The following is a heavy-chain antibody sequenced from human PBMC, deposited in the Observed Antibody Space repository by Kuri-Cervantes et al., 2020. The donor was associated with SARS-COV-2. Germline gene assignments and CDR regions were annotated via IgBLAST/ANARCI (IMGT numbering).Heavy chain of an antibody. CDR2: IKSKTDGGTT. V-gene: IGHV3-15*01. CDR1: GFTFSNAW. J-gene: IGHJ4*02. CDR3: TTIRRDGSSY. D-gene: IGHD5-24*01. Sequence: GESLKISCAASGFTFSNAWMSWVRQAPGKGLEWVGRIKSKTDGGTTDYAAPVKGRFTISRDDSKNTLYLQMNSLKTEDTAVYYCTTIRRDGSSYWGQGTLVTVSS.